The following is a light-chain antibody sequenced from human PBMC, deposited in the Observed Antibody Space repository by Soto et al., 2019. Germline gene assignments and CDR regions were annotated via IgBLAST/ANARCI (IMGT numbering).Light chain of an antibody. CDR3: NSYTTSSTFV. J-gene: IGLJ1*01. CDR2: GVY. V-gene: IGLV2-14*01. CDR1: SSDVGGYNY. Sequence: QSALTQPASVSGSPGQSITISCTGTSSDVGGYNYVSWYQQHPGKAPKLMIYGVYNRPSGVDNRFSGSTSGTTASLTISGHQAEDDAEYYCNSYTTSSTFVFGTGTKVTVL.